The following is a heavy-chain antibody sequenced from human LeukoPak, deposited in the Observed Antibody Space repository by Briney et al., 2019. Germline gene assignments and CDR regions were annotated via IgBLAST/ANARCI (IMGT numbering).Heavy chain of an antibody. Sequence: SETLSLTCTVSGGSISSYYWSWIRQPPGKGLEWIGYIYYSGSTNYNPSLKSRVTISIDTSKNQFSLKLSSLSAADTAIYYCARGIESYGDYGYWGQGILVTVSS. CDR3: ARGIESYGDYGY. J-gene: IGHJ4*02. D-gene: IGHD4-17*01. V-gene: IGHV4-59*01. CDR2: IYYSGST. CDR1: GGSISSYY.